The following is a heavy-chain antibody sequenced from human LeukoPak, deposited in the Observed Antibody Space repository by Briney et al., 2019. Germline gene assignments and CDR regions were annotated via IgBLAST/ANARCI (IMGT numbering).Heavy chain of an antibody. CDR2: IYSGGST. CDR1: GFTVSSNY. J-gene: IGHJ4*02. Sequence: GGSLRLSCAASGFTVSSNYMSWGRQAPGKGLEWVSVIYSGGSTYYADSVKGRFTISRDNSKNTLYLQMNSLRAEDTAVYYCTRDIAAAGTGFDYWGQGTLVTVSS. D-gene: IGHD6-13*01. CDR3: TRDIAAAGTGFDY. V-gene: IGHV3-66*01.